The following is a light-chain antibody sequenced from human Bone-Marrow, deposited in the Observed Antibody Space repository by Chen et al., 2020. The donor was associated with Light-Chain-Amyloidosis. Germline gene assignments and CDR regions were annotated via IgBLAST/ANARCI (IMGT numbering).Light chain of an antibody. Sequence: QSALTQPASVSGSPGQSITISCTGSSSDVGTYNLVSWYHHHPGKAPKLIIDEAKKRPSGFSNRFTGSRSGYTASLTISGLQAEDEADYYCCSYAGRGKMFGGGTKLTVL. CDR3: CSYAGRGKM. J-gene: IGLJ3*02. V-gene: IGLV2-23*01. CDR1: SSDVGTYNL. CDR2: EAK.